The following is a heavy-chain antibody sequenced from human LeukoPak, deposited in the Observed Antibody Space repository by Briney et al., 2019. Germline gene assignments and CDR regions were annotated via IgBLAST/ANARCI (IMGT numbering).Heavy chain of an antibody. CDR3: ATRGEYGGNVYYYGMDV. J-gene: IGHJ6*02. Sequence: PGGSLRLSCAASGFTFRNYSVNWVRQAPGKGLEWVSYISSGGSTIHYADSVKGRFTISRDNAKNSLYLQMNRLRAEDTAVYYCATRGEYGGNVYYYGMDVWGQGTTVTVSS. V-gene: IGHV3-48*04. D-gene: IGHD4-23*01. CDR2: ISSGGSTI. CDR1: GFTFRNYS.